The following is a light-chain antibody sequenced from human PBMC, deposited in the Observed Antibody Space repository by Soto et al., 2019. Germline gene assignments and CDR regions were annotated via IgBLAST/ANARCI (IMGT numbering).Light chain of an antibody. V-gene: IGKV1-39*01. CDR3: QQSYSSPFT. J-gene: IGKJ3*01. Sequence: DIQVTQSPSSVSASVGDRVTIICRASPTISNYLNWYQQKPGKVPKVLIYGATRLQSGVPSRFSGSGVGTDFTLTISSLQPEDFATYYCQQSYSSPFTFGPGTKVDIK. CDR1: PTISNY. CDR2: GAT.